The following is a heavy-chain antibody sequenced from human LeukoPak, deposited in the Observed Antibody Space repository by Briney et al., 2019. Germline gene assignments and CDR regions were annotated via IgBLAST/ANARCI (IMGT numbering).Heavy chain of an antibody. D-gene: IGHD3-22*01. CDR1: GYTLTELS. CDR2: FDPEDGET. J-gene: IGHJ6*02. V-gene: IGHV1-24*01. Sequence: ASVKVSCKVSGYTLTELSMHWVRQAPGKGLEWMGGFDPEDGETIYAQKFQGRVTITADESTSTAYMELSSLRSEDTAVYYCARVKEPYYYDSSGYPLELFYGMDVWGQGTTVTVSS. CDR3: ARVKEPYYYDSSGYPLELFYGMDV.